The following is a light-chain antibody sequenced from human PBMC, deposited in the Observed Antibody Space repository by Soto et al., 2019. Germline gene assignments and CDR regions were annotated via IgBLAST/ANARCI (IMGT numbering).Light chain of an antibody. CDR2: GAT. CDR3: QQYNNWPRT. CDR1: QSVSSY. J-gene: IGKJ1*01. Sequence: EIVLTQSPATLSLSPWERATLSCRASQSVSSYLAWYQQKPGQTPSLLIHGATTRATGIPARFSGSGSGTEFTLTISSLQSEDFAVYYCQQYNNWPRTFGQGTKVDIK. V-gene: IGKV3-15*01.